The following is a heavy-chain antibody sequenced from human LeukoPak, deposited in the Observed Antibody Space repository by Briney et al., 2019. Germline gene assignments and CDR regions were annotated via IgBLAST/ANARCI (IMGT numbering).Heavy chain of an antibody. CDR3: TVTTRDYYYGMDV. J-gene: IGHJ6*02. V-gene: IGHV4-31*03. Sequence: SQTLSLTCTVSGGSISSGGYYWTWIRQPPGKGLEWVGYINYSGTTYYDPSLKSRVTISVDKSKNQFSLKLNSVTAADTAVYYCTVTTRDYYYGMDVWGQGTTVTVSS. CDR1: GGSISSGGYY. CDR2: INYSGTT. D-gene: IGHD4-11*01.